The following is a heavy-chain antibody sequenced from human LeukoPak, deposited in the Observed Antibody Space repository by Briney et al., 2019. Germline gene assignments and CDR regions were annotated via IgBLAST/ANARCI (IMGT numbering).Heavy chain of an antibody. CDR3: ARDRYSGYAYDY. V-gene: IGHV3-21*01. J-gene: IGHJ4*02. D-gene: IGHD5-12*01. Sequence: GGSLRLSCAASGFTFSSYSMIWVRQSPGKGLEWVSSISGSTTYIYYTDSLKGRFTISRDNAKNSLFLQMSSLRAEDTAVYYCARDRYSGYAYDYWGQGTLVTVSS. CDR2: ISGSTTYI. CDR1: GFTFSSYS.